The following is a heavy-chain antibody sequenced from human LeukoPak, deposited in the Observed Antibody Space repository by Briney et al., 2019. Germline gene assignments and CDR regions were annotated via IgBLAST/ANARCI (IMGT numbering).Heavy chain of an antibody. V-gene: IGHV3-21*01. CDR2: ISSRSSSSSSI. CDR1: GFTFSSYS. CDR3: ARNSAYSSTWYLPIHFDY. J-gene: IGHJ4*02. D-gene: IGHD6-13*01. Sequence: GGSLRLSCAASGFTFSSYSTNWVRRAPGKGLEWVSFISSRSSSSSSIYYADSVKGRFTISRDNAKNSLYLQVSSLRAEDTAVYYCARNSAYSSTWYLPIHFDYWGQGTLVTVSS.